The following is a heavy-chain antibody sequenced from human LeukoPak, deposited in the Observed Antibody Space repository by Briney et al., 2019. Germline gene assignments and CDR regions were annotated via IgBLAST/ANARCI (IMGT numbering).Heavy chain of an antibody. Sequence: GGSLRLSCAASGLTFSDHYMDWVRQTPGKGLEWVRRTSKKTNSYTTEYAASVKGRFTISRDDSKNSLYLQMNSLKAEDTAVYYCTRVVLVGTTYSYFDYWGQGTLVTVSS. J-gene: IGHJ4*02. V-gene: IGHV3-72*01. CDR1: GLTFSDHY. CDR2: TSKKTNSYTT. CDR3: TRVVLVGTTYSYFDY. D-gene: IGHD1-26*01.